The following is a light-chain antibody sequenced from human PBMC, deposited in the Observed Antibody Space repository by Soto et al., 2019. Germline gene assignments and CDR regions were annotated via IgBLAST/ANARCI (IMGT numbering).Light chain of an antibody. CDR3: QQYNNWPRT. Sequence: IVMTQSPVTLSVSPVVRATLSCRASQSVSSNLAWYQQKPGQAPRLLIYGASTRATGIPARFSGSGSGTEFTLTISSLQSEDFAVYYCQQYNNWPRTFGQGTKVDIK. J-gene: IGKJ1*01. CDR1: QSVSSN. V-gene: IGKV3-15*01. CDR2: GAS.